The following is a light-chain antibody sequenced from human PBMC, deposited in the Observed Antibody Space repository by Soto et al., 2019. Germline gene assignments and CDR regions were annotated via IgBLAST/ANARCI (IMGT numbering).Light chain of an antibody. Sequence: DLPMTQSPSSLSASVGDRVTITCRTSQYISTYLNWYQHKSGKAPNLLIYGASILESGVPSRFSGSASTTDFTLTISSLQPEDFATYYCQESYSFTFGPGTKVDLK. CDR1: QYISTY. CDR3: QESYSFT. V-gene: IGKV1-39*01. CDR2: GAS. J-gene: IGKJ3*01.